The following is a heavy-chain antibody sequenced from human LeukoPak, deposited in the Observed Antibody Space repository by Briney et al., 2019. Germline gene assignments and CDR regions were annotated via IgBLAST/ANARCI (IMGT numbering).Heavy chain of an antibody. CDR3: ARDRGQQLVTYYFDY. V-gene: IGHV3-7*01. CDR2: IKQDGSEK. D-gene: IGHD6-13*01. CDR1: GFTFSSDW. J-gene: IGHJ4*02. Sequence: PGGSLRLSCAASGFTFSSDWMSWVRQAPGKGLGWVAHIKQDGSEKYYVDSVKGRFTISRDNAKNSLYLQMNSLRAEDTAVYYCARDRGQQLVTYYFDYWGQGTLVTVSS.